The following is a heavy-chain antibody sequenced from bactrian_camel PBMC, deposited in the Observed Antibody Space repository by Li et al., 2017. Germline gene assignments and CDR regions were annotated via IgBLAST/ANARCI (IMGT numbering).Heavy chain of an antibody. CDR3: AASGGTVAAGDPFLYDGYY. J-gene: IGHJ4*01. D-gene: IGHD6*01. CDR2: IIPGTGYA. CDR1: GSTDTSGV. Sequence: VQLVESGGGSEQAGGSLRLSCAASGSTDTSGVMGWFRQAPGKEREGVAMIIPGTGYAYYSDSVKGRFTISHDYAENTAYLQMNSLKPEDTAVYYCAASGGTVAAGDPFLYDGYYWGQGTQVTVS. V-gene: IGHV3S40*01.